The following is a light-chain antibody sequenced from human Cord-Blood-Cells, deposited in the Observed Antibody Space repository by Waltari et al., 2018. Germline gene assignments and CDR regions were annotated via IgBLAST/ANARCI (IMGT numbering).Light chain of an antibody. CDR1: SSDVGGYNY. Sequence: QSALTQPRSVSGSPGQSVPISCTGTSSDVGGYNYVSWYQQHPGKAPKLMIYDVSKRPSGVPGRFSGSKSGNTASLTISGLQAEDEADYYCCSYAGSYTYVVFGGGTKLTVL. J-gene: IGLJ2*01. CDR2: DVS. V-gene: IGLV2-11*01. CDR3: CSYAGSYTYVV.